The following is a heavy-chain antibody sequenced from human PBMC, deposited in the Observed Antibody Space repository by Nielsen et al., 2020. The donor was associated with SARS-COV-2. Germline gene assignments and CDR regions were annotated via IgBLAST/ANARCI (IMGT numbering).Heavy chain of an antibody. Sequence: SVSLSCEASGYTFTSYYMHWVRQAPAQGLEWMGIINPSGGSTSYAQKFQGRVTMTRDTSTSTVYMELSSLRSEDTAVYYCARSGYYYDSSGYYPFDYWGQGTLVTVSS. V-gene: IGHV1-46*01. D-gene: IGHD3-22*01. J-gene: IGHJ4*02. CDR2: INPSGGST. CDR1: GYTFTSYY. CDR3: ARSGYYYDSSGYYPFDY.